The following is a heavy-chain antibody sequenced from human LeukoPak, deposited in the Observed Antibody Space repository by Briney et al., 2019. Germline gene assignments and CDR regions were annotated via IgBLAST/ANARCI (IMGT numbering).Heavy chain of an antibody. D-gene: IGHD5-12*01. CDR2: IYYSGNT. Sequence: SETLSLTCTVSGGSISSYYWSWIRQPPGKGLEWIGYIYYSGNTNYNPSLKSRVTISVDTSKNQFSLQLSSVTPEDTAVYYCARDLAGFNAYDYYLDSWGQGILVTVSS. V-gene: IGHV4-59*12. CDR3: ARDLAGFNAYDYYLDS. J-gene: IGHJ4*02. CDR1: GGSISSYY.